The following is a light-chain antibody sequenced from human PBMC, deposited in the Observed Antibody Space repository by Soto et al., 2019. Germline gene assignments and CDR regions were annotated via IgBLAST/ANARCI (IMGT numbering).Light chain of an antibody. J-gene: IGKJ1*01. CDR2: AAS. Sequence: IVLTQSPGTLSLSPGERATLSCRASQSVSNSYLAWYQQKPGQAPRLLIYAASSRAAGIPDRFSGSGSGTDFTLTISRLEPEDFVVYSCQQYGDSPWTFGQGTKVEIK. V-gene: IGKV3-20*01. CDR3: QQYGDSPWT. CDR1: QSVSNSY.